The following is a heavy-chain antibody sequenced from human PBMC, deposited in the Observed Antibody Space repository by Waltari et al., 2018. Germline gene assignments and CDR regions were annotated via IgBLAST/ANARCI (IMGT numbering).Heavy chain of an antibody. D-gene: IGHD6-19*01. CDR2: IYTSGST. CDR1: GGSISSSSYY. Sequence: QVQLQESGPGLVKPSQTLSLTCTVSGGSISSSSYYWSWIRQPAGKGLEWIGRIYTSGSTNYNPSLKSRVTISVDTSKNQFSLKLSSVTAADTAVYYCARSMPPNIAVAGEADYYGMDVWGQGTTVTVSS. V-gene: IGHV4-61*02. J-gene: IGHJ6*02. CDR3: ARSMPPNIAVAGEADYYGMDV.